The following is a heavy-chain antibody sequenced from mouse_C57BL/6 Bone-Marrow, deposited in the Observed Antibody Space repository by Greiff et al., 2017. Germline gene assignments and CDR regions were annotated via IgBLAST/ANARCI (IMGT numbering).Heavy chain of an antibody. CDR1: GFTFSSYA. Sequence: DVQLVESGGGLVKPGGSLKLSCAASGFTFSSYAMSWVRQTPEKRLEWVATISDGGSYTYYPDNVKGRFTISRDNAKNNLYLQMSHLKSEDTAMYYCARDKGYYGSSYGAMDYWGQGTSVTVSS. D-gene: IGHD1-1*01. CDR3: ARDKGYYGSSYGAMDY. CDR2: ISDGGSYT. J-gene: IGHJ4*01. V-gene: IGHV5-4*01.